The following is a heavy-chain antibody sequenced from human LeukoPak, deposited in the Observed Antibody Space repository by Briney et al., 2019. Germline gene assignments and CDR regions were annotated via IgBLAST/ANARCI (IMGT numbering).Heavy chain of an antibody. J-gene: IGHJ4*02. V-gene: IGHV4-59*01. D-gene: IGHD3-22*01. CDR3: ARGLNYYDSSGYYLLFDY. CDR2: IYYSGST. Sequence: PSETLSLTCTVSGGSISSYYWSWIRQPPGKGLEWIGYIYYSGSTNYNPSLKSRVTISVDTSKNQFSLKLSSVTAADTAVYYCARGLNYYDSSGYYLLFDYWGQGTLVTVSS. CDR1: GGSISSYY.